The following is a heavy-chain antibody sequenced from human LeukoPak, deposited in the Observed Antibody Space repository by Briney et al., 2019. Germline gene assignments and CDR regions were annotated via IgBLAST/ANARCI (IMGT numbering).Heavy chain of an antibody. CDR2: ISNSGST. CDR1: DGPIRSHY. D-gene: IGHD2-15*01. Sequence: SETLSLTCTVSDGPIRSHYWTWIRQSPLKGLEWIGDISNSGSTKYNPSLKSRVTISIDTSKSQFSLRLTSVTSADTAVYYCGRDALVGYFSYYYIDVWGKGTTVTVSS. J-gene: IGHJ6*03. CDR3: GRDALVGYFSYYYIDV. V-gene: IGHV4-59*11.